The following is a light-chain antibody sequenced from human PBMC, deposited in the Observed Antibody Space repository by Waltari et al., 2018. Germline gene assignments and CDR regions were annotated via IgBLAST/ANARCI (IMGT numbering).Light chain of an antibody. CDR2: TTS. V-gene: IGKV1-39*01. Sequence: EIQMTQSTSSLSASVGDRVTNTCRASQSVSKYLNWYQQQPGKAPKLLIYTTSNLQSGVPSRFSGSGSGTDFTLTISSLQLEDLATYYCQQSYNTPLSFGGGTKVEIK. CDR3: QQSYNTPLS. J-gene: IGKJ4*01. CDR1: QSVSKY.